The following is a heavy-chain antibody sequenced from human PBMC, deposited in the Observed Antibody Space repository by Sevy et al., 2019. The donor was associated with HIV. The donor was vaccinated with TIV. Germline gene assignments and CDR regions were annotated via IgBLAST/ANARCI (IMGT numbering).Heavy chain of an antibody. Sequence: GVSLRLSCAASGFTFSNYAMNWVRQAPGKGLEWVSGISGSGGSGDKTNYADSVKGRFTISRDDSKNSLYLQLNSLRAEDTAIYYCARKYDSSGYFDYWGQGTLVTVSS. CDR1: GFTFSNYA. CDR3: ARKYDSSGYFDY. J-gene: IGHJ4*02. CDR2: ISGSGGSGDKT. V-gene: IGHV3-23*01. D-gene: IGHD3-22*01.